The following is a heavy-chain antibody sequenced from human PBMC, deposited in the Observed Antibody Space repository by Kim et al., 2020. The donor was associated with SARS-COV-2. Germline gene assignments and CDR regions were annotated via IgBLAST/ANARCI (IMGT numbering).Heavy chain of an antibody. CDR2: INPSGGST. V-gene: IGHV1-46*01. Sequence: ASVKVSCKASGYTFTSYYMHWVRQAPGQGLEWMGIINPSGGSTSYAQKFQGRVTMTRDTSTSTVYMELSSLRSEDTAVYYCARETDAGLEYSSSWYNSYYYYGMDVWGQGTTVTVSS. CDR1: GYTFTSYY. J-gene: IGHJ6*02. CDR3: ARETDAGLEYSSSWYNSYYYYGMDV. D-gene: IGHD6-13*01.